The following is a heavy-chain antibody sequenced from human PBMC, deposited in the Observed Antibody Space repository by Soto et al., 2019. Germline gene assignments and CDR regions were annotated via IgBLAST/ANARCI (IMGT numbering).Heavy chain of an antibody. CDR3: ARSPPGGYHYYYGMDV. D-gene: IGHD3-22*01. Sequence: GGSLRLSCAASGFPFSSYDMHWVRQAPGKGLEWVSAIGTAGDTYYPGSVKGRFTISRENAKNSLYLQMNSLRAGDTAVYYCARSPPGGYHYYYGMDVWGQGTTVTVSS. CDR1: GFPFSSYD. CDR2: IGTAGDT. V-gene: IGHV3-13*01. J-gene: IGHJ6*02.